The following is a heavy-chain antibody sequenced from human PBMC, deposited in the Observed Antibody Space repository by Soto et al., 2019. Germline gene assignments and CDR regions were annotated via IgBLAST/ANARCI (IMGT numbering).Heavy chain of an antibody. CDR2: ISGSGGST. J-gene: IGHJ4*02. V-gene: IGHV3-23*01. Sequence: GGSLRLSCAASGFTFSSYAMSWVRQAPGKGLEWVSAISGSGGSTYYADSVKGRFTISRDNSKNTLHLQMNSLRAEDTAVYYCAKKITPPTLQHYYFDYWGQGTLVTVSS. D-gene: IGHD1-1*01. CDR1: GFTFSSYA. CDR3: AKKITPPTLQHYYFDY.